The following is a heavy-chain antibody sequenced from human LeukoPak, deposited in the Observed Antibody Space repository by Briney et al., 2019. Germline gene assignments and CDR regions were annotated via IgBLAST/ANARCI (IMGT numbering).Heavy chain of an antibody. D-gene: IGHD1-26*01. V-gene: IGHV4-59*01. Sequence: PSETLSLTCTVSGVSISSYYWSWIRQPPGKGLEWIGFIDYSGSTNYNPSPKSRLTMSVDTSKTQFSMKLSSVTAADTAVYYRARIKVGATVDFWGQGTLVTVSS. CDR2: IDYSGST. CDR3: ARIKVGATVDF. CDR1: GVSISSYY. J-gene: IGHJ4*02.